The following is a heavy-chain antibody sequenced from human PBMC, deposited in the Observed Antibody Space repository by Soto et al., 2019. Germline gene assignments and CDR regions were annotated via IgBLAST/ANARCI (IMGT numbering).Heavy chain of an antibody. Sequence: GASVQVSCKASGYTFTSYGISWVRQAPGQGLEWKGWISAYNGNTNYAQKLQGRVTMTTDTSTSTAYMELRSLRSDDTAVYYCARDYVVAATLYWFDPWGQGTLVTVSS. V-gene: IGHV1-18*01. D-gene: IGHD2-15*01. CDR2: ISAYNGNT. CDR1: GYTFTSYG. CDR3: ARDYVVAATLYWFDP. J-gene: IGHJ5*02.